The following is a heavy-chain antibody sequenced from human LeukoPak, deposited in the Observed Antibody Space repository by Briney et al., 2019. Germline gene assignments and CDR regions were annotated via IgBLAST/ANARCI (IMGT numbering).Heavy chain of an antibody. D-gene: IGHD1-26*01. CDR2: ISYDGSNK. J-gene: IGHJ4*02. Sequence: GGSLRLSCAASGFTFSSYGMHWVRQAPGKGLEWVAVISYDGSNKYYADSVKGRFTISRDNSKNTLYLQMNSLRAEDTAVYYCAKRGGSGSYWSRLAYWGQGTLVTVSS. V-gene: IGHV3-30*18. CDR3: AKRGGSGSYWSRLAY. CDR1: GFTFSSYG.